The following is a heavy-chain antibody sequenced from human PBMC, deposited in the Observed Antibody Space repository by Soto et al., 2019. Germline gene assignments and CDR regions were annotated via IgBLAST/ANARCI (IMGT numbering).Heavy chain of an antibody. CDR1: GFTFSSHW. D-gene: IGHD3-16*02. Sequence: EVQLVESGGGLVQPGGSLRLSCAASGFTFSSHWMSWVRQAPGKGLEWLASIKQDGSEKHYVDSVKGRFTISRDNAKNSLYLQMNSLRVEDTAVYDCARVYYDYIWGSYPLVYWGQGTLVTVSS. V-gene: IGHV3-7*01. CDR3: ARVYYDYIWGSYPLVY. CDR2: IKQDGSEK. J-gene: IGHJ4*02.